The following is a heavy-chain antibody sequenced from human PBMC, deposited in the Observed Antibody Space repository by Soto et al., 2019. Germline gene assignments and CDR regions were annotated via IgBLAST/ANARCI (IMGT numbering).Heavy chain of an antibody. CDR3: AKGRLYYYYGMDV. V-gene: IGHV3-23*01. CDR1: GFTFTSYA. Sequence: EVQLLESGGGLVQPGGSLRLSCAASGFTFTSYAMSWVRQAPGKGLEWVSAISGSGGSTYYADSVKGRFTISRDNSKNTLYLQMNSLRAEDTAVYYCAKGRLYYYYGMDVWGQGTTVTVSS. D-gene: IGHD3-16*01. CDR2: ISGSGGST. J-gene: IGHJ6*02.